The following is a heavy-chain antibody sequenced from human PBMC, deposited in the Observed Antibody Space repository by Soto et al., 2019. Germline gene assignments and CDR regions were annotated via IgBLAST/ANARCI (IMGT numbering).Heavy chain of an antibody. CDR3: DRDLSTEHESMGYYYCMVV. CDR2: RWYYGSNK. CDR1: AVTLSSDV. Sequence: PGVSLILSCSASAVTLSSDVIHWSRQAPNNGLERVCFRWYYGSNKFFADYLNGRFTISRDNSKNTLYLQMKILRPEDTAVYYCDRDLSTEHESMGYYYCMVVGYQETLVT. V-gene: IGHV3-33*01. J-gene: IGHJ6*02. D-gene: IGHD1-26*01.